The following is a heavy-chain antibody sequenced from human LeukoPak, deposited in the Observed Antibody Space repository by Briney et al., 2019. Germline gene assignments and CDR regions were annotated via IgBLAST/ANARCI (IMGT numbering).Heavy chain of an antibody. CDR2: ISYDGSNK. D-gene: IGHD2-15*01. V-gene: IGHV3-30*18. J-gene: IGHJ4*02. Sequence: PGGSLRLSCAASGFTFSSYGMHWVRQAPGKGLEWVAVISYDGSNKYYADSVKGRFTISRGNSKNTLYLQMNSLRAEDTAVYYCAKDFARGSCGYWGQGTLVTVSS. CDR1: GFTFSSYG. CDR3: AKDFARGSCGY.